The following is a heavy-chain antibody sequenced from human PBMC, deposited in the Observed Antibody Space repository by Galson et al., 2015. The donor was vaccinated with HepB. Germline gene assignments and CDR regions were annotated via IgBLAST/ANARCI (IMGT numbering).Heavy chain of an antibody. CDR1: GFTFSSYS. V-gene: IGHV3-48*04. CDR2: ISSSSSTI. J-gene: IGHJ6*02. CDR3: TADFGYCGGDCYSWYGMDV. Sequence: SLRLSCAASGFTFSSYSMNWVRQAPGKGLEWVSYISSSSSTIYYADSVKGRFTISRDNAKNSLYLQMNSLKTEDTAVYYCTADFGYCGGDCYSWYGMDVWGQGTTVTVSS. D-gene: IGHD2-21*02.